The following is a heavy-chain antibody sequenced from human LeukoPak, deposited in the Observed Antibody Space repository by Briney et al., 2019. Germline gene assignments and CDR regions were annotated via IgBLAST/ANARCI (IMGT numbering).Heavy chain of an antibody. V-gene: IGHV1-2*02. CDR2: INPNSGGT. Sequence: ASVKVSCKASGYTFTGYYMHWVRQAPGQGLEWMGWINPNSGGTNYAQKFQGRVTMTRDTSISTAYMELSRLRSDDTAVYYCARDDYGDSDASDAFDIWGQGTMVTASS. CDR1: GYTFTGYY. D-gene: IGHD4-17*01. CDR3: ARDDYGDSDASDAFDI. J-gene: IGHJ3*02.